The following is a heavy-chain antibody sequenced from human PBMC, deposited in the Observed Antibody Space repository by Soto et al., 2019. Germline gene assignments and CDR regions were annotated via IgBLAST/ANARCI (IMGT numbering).Heavy chain of an antibody. CDR3: ARVTAMVTYGMDV. CDR1: GVTFSSYA. D-gene: IGHD5-18*01. Sequence: SVKVSCKASGVTFSSYAISWVRQAPGQGLEWMGGIIPIFGTANYAQKFQGRVTITADESTSTAYMELSSLRSEDTAVYYCARVTAMVTYGMDVWGQGTTVTVSS. V-gene: IGHV1-69*13. J-gene: IGHJ6*02. CDR2: IIPIFGTA.